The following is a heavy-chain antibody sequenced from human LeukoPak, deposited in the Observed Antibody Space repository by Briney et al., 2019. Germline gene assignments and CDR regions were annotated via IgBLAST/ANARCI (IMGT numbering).Heavy chain of an antibody. CDR1: GGSISNSY. CDR3: ARGFDSKSTYFDY. CDR2: IYYSGTS. D-gene: IGHD5-12*01. J-gene: IGHJ4*02. Sequence: SEALSLSCTVSGGSISNSYWNWIRQPPGKGLEWVGYIYYSGTSNYNPSLRGRVTISVDTSKNQFSLRLTSVTAADTAVYYCARGFDSKSTYFDYWGQGTLVTVSS. V-gene: IGHV4-59*01.